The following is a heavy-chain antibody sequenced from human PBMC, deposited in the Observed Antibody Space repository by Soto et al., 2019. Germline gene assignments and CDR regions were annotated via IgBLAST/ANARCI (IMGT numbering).Heavy chain of an antibody. CDR2: IHAGNGYT. Sequence: QVQLVQSGAQVKKPGASVKVSCKASGYTFYNYALQWVRQAPGRRLEWMGWIHAGNGYTKYSQRFQGRVTITRDTSASTVHMDLGSLISEDTAVYYCARVLDSGYDFKLGFDIWGQGTMVTVSS. CDR3: ARVLDSGYDFKLGFDI. CDR1: GYTFYNYA. D-gene: IGHD5-12*01. V-gene: IGHV1-3*01. J-gene: IGHJ3*02.